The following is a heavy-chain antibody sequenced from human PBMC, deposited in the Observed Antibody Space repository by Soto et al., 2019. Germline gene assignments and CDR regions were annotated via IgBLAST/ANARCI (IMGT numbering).Heavy chain of an antibody. D-gene: IGHD4-4*01. V-gene: IGHV3-23*01. J-gene: IGHJ4*02. CDR2: ISPTGGST. CDR3: AKAKRGILPTTTGGLDY. CDR1: GFPFSTYA. Sequence: EVQLLESGGNLVQPGGSLRLSCAGSGFPFSTYAVSWVRQTPGKGLEWVSAISPTGGSTYYAASVRGRFTISRDNSKNTVFLQMSVLRAEDTAIYYCAKAKRGILPTTTGGLDYWGQGTVLSVSS.